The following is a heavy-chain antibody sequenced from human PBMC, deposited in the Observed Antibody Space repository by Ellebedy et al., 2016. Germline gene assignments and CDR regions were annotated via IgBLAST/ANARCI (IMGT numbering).Heavy chain of an antibody. J-gene: IGHJ4*02. D-gene: IGHD5-18*01. CDR1: GFIFSNYA. V-gene: IGHV3-23*01. Sequence: GGSLRLSXAASGFIFSNYAMSWVRQAPGKGLEWVSTVNITSSGGRTQYADSVKGRFTLSRDNSKNTVDLQMNSLRGEDTALYYCAKARKVGDRYYFDYWGQGTLVTVSS. CDR2: VNITSSGGRT. CDR3: AKARKVGDRYYFDY.